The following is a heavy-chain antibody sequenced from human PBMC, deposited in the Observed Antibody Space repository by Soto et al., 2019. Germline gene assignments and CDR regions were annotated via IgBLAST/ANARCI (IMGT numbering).Heavy chain of an antibody. CDR2: ISYDGSNK. J-gene: IGHJ4*02. CDR3: AKVGPYIAARPDTVFDY. CDR1: GFTFSSYG. D-gene: IGHD6-6*01. Sequence: QVQLVESGGGVVQPGRSLRLSCAASGFTFSSYGMHWDRQAPGKGLEWVAVISYDGSNKYYADSVKGRFTISRDNSKNTLYLQMNSLRAEDTAVYYCAKVGPYIAARPDTVFDYWGQGTLVTVSS. V-gene: IGHV3-30*18.